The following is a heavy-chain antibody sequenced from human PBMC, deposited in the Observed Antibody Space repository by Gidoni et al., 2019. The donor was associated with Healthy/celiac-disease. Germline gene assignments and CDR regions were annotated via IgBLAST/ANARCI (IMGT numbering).Heavy chain of an antibody. V-gene: IGHV1-69*06. CDR2: IIPIFGTA. D-gene: IGHD2-21*01. CDR1: GGTFSSYA. Sequence: QVQLVQSGAEVKKPGSSVKVSCKASGGTFSSYAISWVRQAPGQGLEWMGGIIPIFGTANYAQEFQGRVTITADKSTSTAYMELSSLRSEDTAVYYCARDCGEDRADYYYYYYMDVWGKGTTVTVSS. CDR3: ARDCGEDRADYYYYYYMDV. J-gene: IGHJ6*03.